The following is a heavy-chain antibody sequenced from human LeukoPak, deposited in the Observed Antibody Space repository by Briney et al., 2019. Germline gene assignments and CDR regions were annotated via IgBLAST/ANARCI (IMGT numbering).Heavy chain of an antibody. J-gene: IGHJ4*02. CDR3: ARDPRYDGSGYSLDY. CDR2: LNPSGGST. D-gene: IGHD3-22*01. Sequence: GASVKVSCKATAYSFRNYYVHWVRQAPGQGLQWMGILNPSGGSTTYAQKFQARVTMTRDTSTSTVYMELSSLRSEDTAVYFCARDPRYDGSGYSLDYWGQGTLVTVSS. V-gene: IGHV1-46*01. CDR1: AYSFRNYY.